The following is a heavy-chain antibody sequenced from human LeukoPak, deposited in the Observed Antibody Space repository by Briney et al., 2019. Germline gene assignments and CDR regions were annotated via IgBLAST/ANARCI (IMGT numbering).Heavy chain of an antibody. CDR2: IKQDGSEK. D-gene: IGHD2/OR15-2a*01. V-gene: IGHV3-7*05. J-gene: IGHJ4*02. CDR1: GFTFSMYW. Sequence: PGGSLRLSCAASGFTFSMYWMSWVRQAPGKGLEWVANIKQDGSEKYYVDSVKGRFTISRDNAKNSLYLQLNSLRAEDTAVYYCARDVSMNIGGSDCWGPGTLVTVSS. CDR3: ARDVSMNIGGSDC.